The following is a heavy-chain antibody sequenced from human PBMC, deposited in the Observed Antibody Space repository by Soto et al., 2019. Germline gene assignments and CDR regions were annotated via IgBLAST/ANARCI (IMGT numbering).Heavy chain of an antibody. J-gene: IGHJ5*02. V-gene: IGHV1-46*01. D-gene: IGHD4-17*01. CDR3: ARGIKYGDYSRWFDP. Sequence: ASVKVSCKASGYTFTIYYMNWVRQAPGQGLEWLGIINPSGGYTTYAQRFLGRVTMTSDTSTSTVHMELGSLTSEDTAVYYCARGIKYGDYSRWFDPWGQVTLVTVSS. CDR1: GYTFTIYY. CDR2: INPSGGYT.